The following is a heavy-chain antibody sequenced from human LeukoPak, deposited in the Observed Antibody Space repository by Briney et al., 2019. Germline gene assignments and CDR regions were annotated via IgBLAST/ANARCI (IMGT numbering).Heavy chain of an antibody. CDR2: ISYDGSNK. CDR3: AKDSGYYDILTGYYTSGAFDI. J-gene: IGHJ3*02. D-gene: IGHD3-9*01. Sequence: GGSLRLSCAASGLTFSSYGMHWVRQAPGKGLEWVEVISYDGSNKYYADSVKGRFTISRDNSKNTLYLQMNSLRAEDTAVYYCAKDSGYYDILTGYYTSGAFDIWGQGTMVTVSS. CDR1: GLTFSSYG. V-gene: IGHV3-30*18.